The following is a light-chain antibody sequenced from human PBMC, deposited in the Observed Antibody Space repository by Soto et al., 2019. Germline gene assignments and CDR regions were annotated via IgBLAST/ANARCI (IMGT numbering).Light chain of an antibody. Sequence: IKMTQSAATLSASVGDRVTITCRASQSISSWLAWYQQKPGKAPKLLIYKASSLESGVPSRFSGSGSGTEFTLTISSLQPDDFAPYYCQQYNSYPWTFAEGTKVDIK. CDR1: QSISSW. CDR2: KAS. J-gene: IGKJ1*01. V-gene: IGKV1-5*03. CDR3: QQYNSYPWT.